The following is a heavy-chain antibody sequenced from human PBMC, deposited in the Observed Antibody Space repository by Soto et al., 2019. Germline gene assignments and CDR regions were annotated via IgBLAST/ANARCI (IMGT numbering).Heavy chain of an antibody. CDR3: ARGYPHVLLWFGDSWFDP. CDR1: GGSFSGYY. J-gene: IGHJ5*02. D-gene: IGHD3-10*01. Sequence: SETLSLTCAVYGGSFSGYYWSWIRQPPGKGLEWIGEINHSGSTNYNPSLKSRVTISVDTSKNQFSLKLSSVTAADTAVYYCARGYPHVLLWFGDSWFDPWGQGTLVTVSS. V-gene: IGHV4-34*01. CDR2: INHSGST.